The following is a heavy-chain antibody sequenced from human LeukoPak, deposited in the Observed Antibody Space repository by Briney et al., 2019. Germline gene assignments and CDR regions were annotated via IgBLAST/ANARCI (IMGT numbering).Heavy chain of an antibody. Sequence: ASVKVSCKASGYTFTSFGISWVRQAPGQGLEWMGWSSAYNGNTKYAQSVQGRVTMTADTSTDTAYMELRSLRSDDTAVYYCARDLGEDTTMIFFDFWGQGTLVTVSS. J-gene: IGHJ4*02. CDR3: ARDLGEDTTMIFFDF. CDR1: GYTFTSFG. V-gene: IGHV1-18*01. CDR2: SSAYNGNT. D-gene: IGHD5-18*01.